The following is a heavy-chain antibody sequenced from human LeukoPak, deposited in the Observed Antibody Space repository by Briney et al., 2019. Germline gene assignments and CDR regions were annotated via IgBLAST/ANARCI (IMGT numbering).Heavy chain of an antibody. J-gene: IGHJ5*02. CDR1: GNRFTSYW. CDR3: ARLGGVLAPFDP. CDR2: IYPGDSDP. Sequence: GESLKISCKGSGNRFTSYWIGWVRQMPGKGLEWMGIIYPGDSDPRYSPSFQGQVTFSADRSTSPAYLQWSSLKASDTAKYYCARLGGVLAPFDPWGQGTLVTVSS. D-gene: IGHD3-10*01. V-gene: IGHV5-51*01.